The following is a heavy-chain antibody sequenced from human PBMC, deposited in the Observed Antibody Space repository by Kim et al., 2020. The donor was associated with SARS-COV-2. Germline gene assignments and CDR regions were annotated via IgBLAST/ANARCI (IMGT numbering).Heavy chain of an antibody. CDR3: ARDPRTSSGWADYYYYGMDV. CDR1: GGTFSSYA. CDR2: IIPIFGTA. V-gene: IGHV1-69*13. J-gene: IGHJ6*02. Sequence: SVKVSCKASGGTFSSYAISWVRQAPGQGLEWMGGIIPIFGTANYAQKFQGRVTITADESTSTAYMELSSLRSEDTAVYYCARDPRTSSGWADYYYYGMDVWGQGTTVTVSS. D-gene: IGHD6-19*01.